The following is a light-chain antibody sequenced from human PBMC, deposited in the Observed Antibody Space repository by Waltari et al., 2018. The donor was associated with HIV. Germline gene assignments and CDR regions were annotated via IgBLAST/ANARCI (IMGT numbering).Light chain of an antibody. V-gene: IGLV3-27*01. CDR2: KDS. CDR1: VLAKKY. J-gene: IGLJ3*02. CDR3: YSAADNNLWV. Sequence: SYELTQPSSESVSPGQTARITCSGDVLAKKYARWFQQKPGQAPVLVIYKDSERPSGIPERFSGSSSGTTVTLTISGAQVEDEADYYCYSAADNNLWVFGGGTKLTVL.